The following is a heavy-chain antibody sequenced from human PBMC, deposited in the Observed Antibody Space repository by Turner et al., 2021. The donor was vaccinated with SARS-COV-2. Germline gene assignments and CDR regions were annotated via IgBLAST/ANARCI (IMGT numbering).Heavy chain of an antibody. D-gene: IGHD5-18*01. Sequence: QLQLQESGPGLVKPSETLSLTCTVSGGSISSSSYYSGWTRQPPGKGLEWIGNIYYCGGAYYNPSLQSRVTISVDPSKNQFSLKLTSVTAADTAVYYCARLMDTAMDYYGTDVWGQGTTVTVSS. CDR1: GGSISSSSYY. CDR2: IYYCGGA. CDR3: ARLMDTAMDYYGTDV. V-gene: IGHV4-39*01. J-gene: IGHJ6*02.